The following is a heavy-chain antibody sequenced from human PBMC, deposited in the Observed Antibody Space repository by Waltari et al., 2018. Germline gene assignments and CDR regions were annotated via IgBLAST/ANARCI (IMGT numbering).Heavy chain of an antibody. CDR2: INAGNGNK. Sequence: QVQLVQSGAEVKKPGASVKVSCKASGYTFTSYAMHWVHQAPGQRLEWMGWINAGNGNKKYSQEFQGRVTITRDTSASTAYMELSSLRSEDMAVYYCARGNSGSYSPPDYWGQGTLVTVSS. CDR1: GYTFTSYA. D-gene: IGHD1-26*01. J-gene: IGHJ4*02. V-gene: IGHV1-3*03. CDR3: ARGNSGSYSPPDY.